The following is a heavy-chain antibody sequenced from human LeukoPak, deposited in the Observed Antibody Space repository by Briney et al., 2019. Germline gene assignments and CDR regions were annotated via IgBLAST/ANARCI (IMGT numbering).Heavy chain of an antibody. CDR1: GYTLTGYY. Sequence: ASVKVSCKASGYTLTGYYMHWVRQAPGQGLEWMGWINPNSGGTNYAQKFQGRVTMTRDTSISTAYMELSRLRSDDTAVYYCARAGDSSSWDNWFDPWGQGTLVTVSS. J-gene: IGHJ5*02. CDR3: ARAGDSSSWDNWFDP. D-gene: IGHD6-13*01. V-gene: IGHV1-2*02. CDR2: INPNSGGT.